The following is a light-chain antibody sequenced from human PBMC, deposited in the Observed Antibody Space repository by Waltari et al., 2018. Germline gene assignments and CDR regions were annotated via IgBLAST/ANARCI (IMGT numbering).Light chain of an antibody. CDR3: SSYASDRTF. V-gene: IGLV2-23*02. CDR1: NNALENSIL. CDR2: DVN. Sequence: QSALTQPASVSGSPGQSITLSCTGTNNALENSILVSWYQQHPGKAPKLIIHDVNRRPSGVSDRFSGSKSGNTASLTIAGLQAEDEADYHCSSYASDRTFFGGGTKVTVL. J-gene: IGLJ2*01.